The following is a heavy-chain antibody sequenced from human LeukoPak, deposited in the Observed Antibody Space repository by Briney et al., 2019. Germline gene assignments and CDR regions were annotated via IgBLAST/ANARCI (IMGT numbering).Heavy chain of an antibody. CDR3: ARDRGRNFDY. D-gene: IGHD3-10*01. CDR1: GFTFSSYT. CDR2: ISSTSGII. V-gene: IGHV3-48*01. J-gene: IGHJ4*02. Sequence: GGSLRLSCAASGFTFSSYTMNWVRQAPGKGLEWVSYISSTSGIIYYADSVKGRFTISRDNAKNTLYLQMNSLRAEDTAVYYCARDRGRNFDYWGQGTLVTVSS.